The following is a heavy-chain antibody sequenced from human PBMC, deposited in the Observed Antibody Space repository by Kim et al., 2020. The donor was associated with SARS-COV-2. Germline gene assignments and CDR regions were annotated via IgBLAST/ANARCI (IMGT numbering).Heavy chain of an antibody. CDR3: ASSSYYYDSSGYYLYYFDY. D-gene: IGHD3-22*01. J-gene: IGHJ4*02. CDR2: INHSGST. CDR1: GGSFSGYY. Sequence: SETLSLTCAVYGGSFSGYYWSWIRQPPGKGLEWIGEINHSGSTNYNPSLKSRVTISVDTSKNQFSLKLSSVTAADTAVYYCASSSYYYDSSGYYLYYFDYWGQGTLVTVSS. V-gene: IGHV4-34*01.